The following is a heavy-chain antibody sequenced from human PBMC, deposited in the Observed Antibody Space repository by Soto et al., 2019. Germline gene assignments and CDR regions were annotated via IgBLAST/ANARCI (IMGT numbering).Heavy chain of an antibody. Sequence: ASVKVSCKASGYTFTSYPMNWLRQAPGQRPEWMGWISAYNGNTNYAQKLQGRVTMTTDTSTSTAYMELRSLRSDDTAMYYCARRSFGEFVYYFDYWGQGTLVTVSS. CDR3: ARRSFGEFVYYFDY. J-gene: IGHJ4*02. V-gene: IGHV1-18*01. D-gene: IGHD3-10*01. CDR1: GYTFTSYP. CDR2: ISAYNGNT.